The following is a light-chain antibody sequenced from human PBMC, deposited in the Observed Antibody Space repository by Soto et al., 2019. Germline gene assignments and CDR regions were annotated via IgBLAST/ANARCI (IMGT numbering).Light chain of an antibody. CDR1: SSDVGGYNY. CDR3: NSYTTSNTRQIV. J-gene: IGLJ1*01. Sequence: QSVLTQPASVSGSPGQSITISCTGTSSDVGGYNYVSWYQQHPGKAPKFMIYDVSNRPSGVSTRFSGSKSGNTASLTISGLQPEDEADYYCNSYTTSNTRQIVFGTGTKLTVL. CDR2: DVS. V-gene: IGLV2-14*01.